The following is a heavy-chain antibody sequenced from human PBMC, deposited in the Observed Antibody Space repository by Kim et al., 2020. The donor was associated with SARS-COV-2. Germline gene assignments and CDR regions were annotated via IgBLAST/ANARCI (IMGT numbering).Heavy chain of an antibody. CDR2: INHSGST. V-gene: IGHV4-34*01. CDR1: GGSFSGYY. CDR3: ASTYYDFWSGYYWSLDY. D-gene: IGHD3-3*01. Sequence: SETLSLTCAVYGGSFSGYYWSWIRQPPGKGLEWIGEINHSGSTNYNPSLKSRVTISVDTSKNQFSLKLSSVTAADTAVYYCASTYYDFWSGYYWSLDYWGQGTLVTVSS. J-gene: IGHJ4*02.